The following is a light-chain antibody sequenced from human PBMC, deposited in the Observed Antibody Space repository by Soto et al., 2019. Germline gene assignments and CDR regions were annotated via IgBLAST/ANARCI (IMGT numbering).Light chain of an antibody. J-gene: IGKJ1*01. V-gene: IGKV1-5*03. CDR2: EGY. Sequence: DIQMTQSPSTLSASVGDRITITCQASQSINTWLAWYQQKPGEAPKLLIYEGYTLERGVPSRFSGSGAGTEFTLTISRLQPNDFGTFYCQQYKTYSRTFGQGTKVEVK. CDR1: QSINTW. CDR3: QQYKTYSRT.